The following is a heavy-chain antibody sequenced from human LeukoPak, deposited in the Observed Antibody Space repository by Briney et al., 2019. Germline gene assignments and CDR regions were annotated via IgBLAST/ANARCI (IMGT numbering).Heavy chain of an antibody. CDR1: GFTFSSYG. CDR3: ARDRHIAVAGPGDY. Sequence: GRSLRLSCAASGFTFSSYGMYWVRQAPGKGLEWVAVIWYDGSNKYYADSVKGRFTISRDNSKNTLYLQMNSLRAEDTAVYYCARDRHIAVAGPGDYWGQGTLVTVSS. V-gene: IGHV3-33*01. J-gene: IGHJ4*02. D-gene: IGHD6-19*01. CDR2: IWYDGSNK.